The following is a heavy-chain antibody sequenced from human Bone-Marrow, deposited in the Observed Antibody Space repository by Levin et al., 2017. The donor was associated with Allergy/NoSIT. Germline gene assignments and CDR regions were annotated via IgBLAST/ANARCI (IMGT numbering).Heavy chain of an antibody. Sequence: SETLSLTCDVSGGSISNYYWSWIRQSPEKRLEWLGYVNDNGRTNYSPSLKNRITISVDTSKNHFSLMVRSVTAADTAVYYCARTHLLPIRFDYWGQGIQVTVSS. V-gene: IGHV4-59*01. CDR1: GGSISNYY. CDR3: ARTHLLPIRFDY. CDR2: VNDNGRT. J-gene: IGHJ4*02.